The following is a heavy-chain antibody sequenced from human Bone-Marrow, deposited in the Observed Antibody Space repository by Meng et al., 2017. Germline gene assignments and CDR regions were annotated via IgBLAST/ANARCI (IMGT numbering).Heavy chain of an antibody. V-gene: IGHV4-59*01. CDR2: IYYTGRT. CDR3: ARAWGDYDPFDH. J-gene: IGHJ4*02. Sequence: SETLSLTCTVSGGSISNYYWTWIRQSPGKGLEWIGNIYYTGRTNYNPSLKSRVTISVDTTNNQFSLMVTSMTPADTAVYFCARAWGDYDPFDHWDQGTLVTVSS. CDR1: GGSISNYY. D-gene: IGHD4-17*01.